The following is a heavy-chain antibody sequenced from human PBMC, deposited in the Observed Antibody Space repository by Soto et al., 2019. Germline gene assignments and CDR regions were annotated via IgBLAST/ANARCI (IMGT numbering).Heavy chain of an antibody. Sequence: QVQLVQSGAEVKKPGASVKVSCKASGYTFTSYGISWVRQAPGQGLEWMGWISAYNGNTNYAQKLQGRVTMTTDTSTSTAYMELRSLRSDDTAVYYCARDSVLWQQLVRGIYYYYGMDVWGQGTTVTVSS. D-gene: IGHD6-13*01. J-gene: IGHJ6*02. CDR3: ARDSVLWQQLVRGIYYYYGMDV. V-gene: IGHV1-18*01. CDR2: ISAYNGNT. CDR1: GYTFTSYG.